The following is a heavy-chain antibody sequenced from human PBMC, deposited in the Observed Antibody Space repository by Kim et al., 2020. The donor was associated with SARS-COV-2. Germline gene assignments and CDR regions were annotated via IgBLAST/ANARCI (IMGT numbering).Heavy chain of an antibody. J-gene: IGHJ4*02. V-gene: IGHV3-74*01. D-gene: IGHD3-16*01. Sequence: STSYAADVTSRVTISRDNAKNTLYLQMNSRRAEDTAVYYCARGGSGSLDYWGQGTLVTVSS. CDR2: ST. CDR3: ARGGSGSLDY.